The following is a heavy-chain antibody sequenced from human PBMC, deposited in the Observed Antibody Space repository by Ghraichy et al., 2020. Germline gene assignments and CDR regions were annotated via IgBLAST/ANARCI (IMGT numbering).Heavy chain of an antibody. J-gene: IGHJ4*02. D-gene: IGHD3-10*01. V-gene: IGHV3-21*01. CDR2: ISSSSSYI. CDR1: GFTFSSYS. Sequence: GGSLRLSCAASGFTFSSYSMNWVRQAPGKGLEWVSSISSSSSYIYYTDSVKGRFTISRDNAKNSLYLQMNSLRAEDTAVYYCARDYPHPMEKFDYWGQGTLVTVSS. CDR3: ARDYPHPMEKFDY.